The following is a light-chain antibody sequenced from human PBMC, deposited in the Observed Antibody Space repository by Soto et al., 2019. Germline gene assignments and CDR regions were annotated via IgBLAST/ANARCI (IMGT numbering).Light chain of an antibody. CDR2: DVS. J-gene: IGLJ3*02. CDR3: CSYAGRYTRV. CDR1: SSDVGGYNY. Sequence: QSALTQPRSASGSPGQSITISCTGTSSDVGGYNYVSWYQQHPAKAPKLIIFDVSKRPSGVPNRFSGSKSGNTASLTISGLRAEDEADYYCCSYAGRYTRVFGGGTKLTVL. V-gene: IGLV2-11*01.